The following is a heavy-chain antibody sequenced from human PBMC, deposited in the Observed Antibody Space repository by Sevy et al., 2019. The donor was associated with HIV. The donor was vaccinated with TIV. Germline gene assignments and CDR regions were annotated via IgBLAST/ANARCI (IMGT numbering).Heavy chain of an antibody. CDR3: AREGCTKPHDY. J-gene: IGHJ4*02. CDR2: HSFGCGKI. D-gene: IGHD2-8*01. CDR1: GFDFSIYS. Sequence: GGSLRLSCAASGFDFSIYSMSWVRQAPGKGLEWVSTHSFGCGKINYADSVKGRFTISRDNSKSSVYLQMNNMRVEDTAVYYCAREGCTKPHDYWGQGTLVTVSS. V-gene: IGHV3-23*01.